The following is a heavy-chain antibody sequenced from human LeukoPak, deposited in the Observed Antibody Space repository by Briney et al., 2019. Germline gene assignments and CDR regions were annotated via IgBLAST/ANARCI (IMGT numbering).Heavy chain of an antibody. D-gene: IGHD3-10*01. CDR2: MSGSGNST. CDR1: GFTFSSYA. V-gene: IGHV3-23*01. CDR3: AKDQKDSYNAARGFFDY. J-gene: IGHJ4*02. Sequence: PGGSLRLSCAASGFTFSSYAMSWVRQAPGKGLEWVSGMSGSGNSTFYADSVKGRLTISRDNSKNTLYLQMNSLRDEDTAIYDSAKDQKDSYNAARGFFDYWGQGTLVTVSS.